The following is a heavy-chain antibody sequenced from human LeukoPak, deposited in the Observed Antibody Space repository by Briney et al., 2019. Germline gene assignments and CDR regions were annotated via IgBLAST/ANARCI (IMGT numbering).Heavy chain of an antibody. J-gene: IGHJ4*02. V-gene: IGHV4-34*01. CDR3: ARGEIGSGSYYHY. Sequence: SETLSLTCAVYGGSFSGYYWSWIRQPPGKGLEWIGEINHSGSTNYNPSLKSRVTISVDTSKNQFSLKLSSVTAAGTAVYYCARGEIGSGSYYHYWGQGTLVTVSS. CDR2: INHSGST. CDR1: GGSFSGYY. D-gene: IGHD3-10*01.